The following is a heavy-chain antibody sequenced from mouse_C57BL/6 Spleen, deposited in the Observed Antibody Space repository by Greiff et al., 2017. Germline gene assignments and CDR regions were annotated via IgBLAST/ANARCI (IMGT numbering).Heavy chain of an antibody. CDR2: IYPGDGDT. D-gene: IGHD2-2*01. Sequence: QVQLQQSGPELVKPGASVKISCKASGYAFSSSWMNWVKQRPGKGLEWIGRIYPGDGDTNYNGKFKGKATLTADKSSSTAYMQLSSLTSEDSAVYFCARNYGYGYFFDYWGQGTTLTVSS. CDR3: ARNYGYGYFFDY. J-gene: IGHJ2*01. CDR1: GYAFSSSW. V-gene: IGHV1-82*01.